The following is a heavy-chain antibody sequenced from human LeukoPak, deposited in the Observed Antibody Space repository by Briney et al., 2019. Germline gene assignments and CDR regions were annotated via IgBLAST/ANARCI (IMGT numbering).Heavy chain of an antibody. CDR3: ARVCVEQLATYYYYGMDV. Sequence: SETLSLTCTVSGGSISSYYWSWIRQPPGKGLEWIGYIYYSGSTNYNPSLKSRVTISVDTSKNQFSPKLSSVTAADTAVYYCARVCVEQLATYYYYGMDVWGQGTTVTVSS. V-gene: IGHV4-59*01. CDR1: GGSISSYY. D-gene: IGHD6-13*01. J-gene: IGHJ6*02. CDR2: IYYSGST.